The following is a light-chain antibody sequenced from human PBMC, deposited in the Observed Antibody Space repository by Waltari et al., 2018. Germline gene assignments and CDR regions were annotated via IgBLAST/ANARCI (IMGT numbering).Light chain of an antibody. CDR1: QSVSSNC. Sequence: ELLLTQAAAPESFCPGDWASISCRASQSVSSNCSAWYQQKPGQAPRLLIYGASSRATGIPDKFSGSGSGTDFTLTINRLEPEDFAVYYCQQYGRSPLTFGGGTKVGIK. V-gene: IGKV3-20*01. J-gene: IGKJ4*01. CDR3: QQYGRSPLT. CDR2: GAS.